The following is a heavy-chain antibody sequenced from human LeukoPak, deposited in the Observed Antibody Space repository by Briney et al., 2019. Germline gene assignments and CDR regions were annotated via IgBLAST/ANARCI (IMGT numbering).Heavy chain of an antibody. V-gene: IGHV1-18*01. D-gene: IGHD2-15*01. Sequence: ASVKVSCKASGYTFTSYGISWVRQAPGQGLEWMGWISAYNGNTNYAQKLQGRVTMTTDTSTSTAYMELRSLRSDDTAVYYCARDRPDVVVVAATDYCGQGTLVTVSS. CDR3: ARDRPDVVVVAATDY. CDR1: GYTFTSYG. J-gene: IGHJ4*02. CDR2: ISAYNGNT.